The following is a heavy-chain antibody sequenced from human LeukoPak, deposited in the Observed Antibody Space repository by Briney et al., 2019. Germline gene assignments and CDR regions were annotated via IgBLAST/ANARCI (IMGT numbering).Heavy chain of an antibody. CDR2: INHSGST. J-gene: IGHJ4*02. CDR3: ARGYTLDY. V-gene: IGHV4-34*01. CDR1: GGSFSGYY. D-gene: IGHD1-14*01. Sequence: SETLSLTCAVYGGSFSGYYWSWIRQPPGKGLEWIGEINHSGSTNYNPSLKSRVTISVDTSKNQFSLKLSSVTAADTAVYYCARGYTLDYWGQGTLVTVSS.